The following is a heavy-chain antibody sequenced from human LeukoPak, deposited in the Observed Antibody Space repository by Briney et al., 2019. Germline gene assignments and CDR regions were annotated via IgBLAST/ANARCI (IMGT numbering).Heavy chain of an antibody. V-gene: IGHV3-21*01. CDR1: GFTFSSYS. J-gene: IGHJ6*02. D-gene: IGHD2-2*02. Sequence: GGSLRLSCAASGFTFSSYSMNWVRQAPGKGLEWVSSISSSSSYIYYADSVKGRFTISRDNAKNSLYLQMNSLRAEDTAVYYCARDRSVVVVVPAAIESYYYYGMDVWGQGTTVTVSS. CDR2: ISSSSSYI. CDR3: ARDRSVVVVVPAAIESYYYYGMDV.